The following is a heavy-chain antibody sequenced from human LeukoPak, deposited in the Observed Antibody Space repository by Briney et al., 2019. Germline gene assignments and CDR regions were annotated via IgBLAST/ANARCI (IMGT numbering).Heavy chain of an antibody. D-gene: IGHD3-9*01. CDR2: INPNSGGT. V-gene: IGHV1-2*02. J-gene: IGHJ3*02. CDR1: GYTFTGYY. Sequence: EASVKVSCKASGYTFTGYYMHWVRQAPGQGLEWMGWINPNSGGTNYAQQFQGRVTITADESTSTVYMELSSLRSGDTAMYFCARDIVDILTGSGSAAFDIWGQGTMVTVSS. CDR3: ARDIVDILTGSGSAAFDI.